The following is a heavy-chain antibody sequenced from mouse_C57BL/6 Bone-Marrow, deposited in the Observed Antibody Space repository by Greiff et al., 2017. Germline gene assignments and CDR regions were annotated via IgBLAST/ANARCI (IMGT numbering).Heavy chain of an antibody. Sequence: VQLKESGAELVRPGASVKLSCTASGFNIKDYYMHWVKQRPEKGLEWIGRIDPEDGDTEYAPKFQGKATMTADTSSNTAYLQLTSLTSEDTAVYYCTTNYGSSDWYFDVWGTGTTVTVSS. CDR1: GFNIKDYY. J-gene: IGHJ1*03. CDR2: IDPEDGDT. D-gene: IGHD1-1*01. V-gene: IGHV14-1*01. CDR3: TTNYGSSDWYFDV.